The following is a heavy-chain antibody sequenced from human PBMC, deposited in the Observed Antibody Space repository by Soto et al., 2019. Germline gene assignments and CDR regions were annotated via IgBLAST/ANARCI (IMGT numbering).Heavy chain of an antibody. D-gene: IGHD2-15*01. CDR2: IYKSATT. V-gene: IGHV4-30-4*01. Sequence: SETLSLTCSVSGDSISTVDYFWAWIRQPPGQALEYIGYIYKSATTYYNPSFESRVAISLDTPKSQFSLNVTSVTAADTAVYFCARGRYCLTGRCFPNWFDSWGQGTLVTVSS. CDR1: GDSISTVDYF. CDR3: ARGRYCLTGRCFPNWFDS. J-gene: IGHJ5*01.